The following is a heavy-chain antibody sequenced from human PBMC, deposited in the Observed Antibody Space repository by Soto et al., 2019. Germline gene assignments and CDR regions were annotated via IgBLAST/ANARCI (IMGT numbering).Heavy chain of an antibody. J-gene: IGHJ6*04. D-gene: IGHD3-22*01. Sequence: QVQLVESGAEVKKPGASVKVSCKASGYTFTDYGISWVRQAPGQGLEWMGWISGYNGNTKYAQKFQGRVTMTTDTPTNTAYMELRSLRSDDTAVYYCARDREYYDDSSGNYYYHYGLDVWGKGTTVTVS. CDR2: ISGYNGNT. V-gene: IGHV1-18*04. CDR3: ARDREYYDDSSGNYYYHYGLDV. CDR1: GYTFTDYG.